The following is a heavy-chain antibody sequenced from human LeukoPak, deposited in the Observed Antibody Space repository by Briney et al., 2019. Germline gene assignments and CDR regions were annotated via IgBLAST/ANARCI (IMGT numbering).Heavy chain of an antibody. Sequence: PSETLSLTCTVSGGSIRSYYWSWIRQPPGKGLEWIGYIYYSGSTNSNPSLKSRVTISVDTSKNQFSLKVSSVTAADTAVYYCARALTPGYCSGGTCSYFDYWGQGTQVTVSS. CDR1: GGSIRSYY. D-gene: IGHD2-15*01. CDR2: IYYSGST. J-gene: IGHJ4*02. V-gene: IGHV4-59*01. CDR3: ARALTPGYCSGGTCSYFDY.